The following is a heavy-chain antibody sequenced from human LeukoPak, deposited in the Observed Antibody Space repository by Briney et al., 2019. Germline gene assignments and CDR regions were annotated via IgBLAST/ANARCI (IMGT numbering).Heavy chain of an antibody. J-gene: IGHJ4*02. V-gene: IGHV3-53*01. CDR3: ARGVPYSSGYSYDY. Sequence: PGGSLRLSCAASGFIVSSNYMSWVRQAPGKGLEWVSVIYSGGSTYYADSVKGRFTISRDNSKNTLYLQMNSLRAEDTAVYYCARGVPYSSGYSYDYWGQGTLVTVSS. CDR2: IYSGGST. D-gene: IGHD3-22*01. CDR1: GFIVSSNY.